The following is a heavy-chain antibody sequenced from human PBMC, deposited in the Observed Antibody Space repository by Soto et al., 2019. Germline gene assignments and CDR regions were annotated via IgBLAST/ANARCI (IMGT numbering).Heavy chain of an antibody. CDR3: AIQGSGITGTRTDAFDI. Sequence: GGSLRLCCAASGFTFSSYSMNWVRQAPGKGLEWVSSISSSSSYIYYADSVKGRFTISRDNAKNSLYLQMNSLRAEDTAVYYCAIQGSGITGTRTDAFDIWGQGTMVTVSS. CDR2: ISSSSSYI. D-gene: IGHD1-7*01. V-gene: IGHV3-21*01. CDR1: GFTFSSYS. J-gene: IGHJ3*02.